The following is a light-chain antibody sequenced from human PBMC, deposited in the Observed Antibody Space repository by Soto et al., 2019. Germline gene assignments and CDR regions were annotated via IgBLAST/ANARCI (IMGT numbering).Light chain of an antibody. J-gene: IGLJ2*01. Sequence: QSALTQPASVSGSPGQSITISCTGTSSDVGSYNLVSWYQQHPGKAPKLMIYEGSKRRSGVSNRFSGSKSGNTASLTISGLQAEDEADYYCCSYACSSTYVVFGGGTKVTVL. CDR3: CSYACSSTYVV. V-gene: IGLV2-23*01. CDR1: SSDVGSYNL. CDR2: EGS.